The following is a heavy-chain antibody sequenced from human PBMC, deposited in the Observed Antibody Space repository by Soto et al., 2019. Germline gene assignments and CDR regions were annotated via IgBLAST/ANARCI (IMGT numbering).Heavy chain of an antibody. CDR1: GFTFSSYD. CDR2: IGTAGDT. Sequence: GGSLRLSCAASGFTFSSYDMHWVRQATGKGLEWVSAIGTAGDTYYPGSVKGRFTISRENAKNSLYLQMNSLRAGDTAVYYCVRGYYDILTGPGYAFDIWGQGTMVTVSS. CDR3: VRGYYDILTGPGYAFDI. V-gene: IGHV3-13*01. D-gene: IGHD3-9*01. J-gene: IGHJ3*02.